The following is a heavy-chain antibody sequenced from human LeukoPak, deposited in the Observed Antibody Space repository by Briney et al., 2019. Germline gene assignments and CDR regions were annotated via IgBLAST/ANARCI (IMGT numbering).Heavy chain of an antibody. CDR2: INHSGST. J-gene: IGHJ4*02. CDR3: ARGLGDY. Sequence: SETLSLTCAVYGGSFSGYYCSWIRQPPGKGLEWIGEINHSGSTNYNPSLKSRVTISVDTSKNQFSLKLSSVTAADTAVYYCARGLGDYWGQGTLVTVSS. CDR1: GGSFSGYY. V-gene: IGHV4-34*01. D-gene: IGHD3-10*01.